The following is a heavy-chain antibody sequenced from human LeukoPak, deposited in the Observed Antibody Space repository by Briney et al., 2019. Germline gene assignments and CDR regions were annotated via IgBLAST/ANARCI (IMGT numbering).Heavy chain of an antibody. CDR3: AREPTGTVNWFDP. D-gene: IGHD1/OR15-1a*01. CDR2: IYYSGST. J-gene: IGHJ5*02. V-gene: IGHV4-59*12. CDR1: GGSISSYY. Sequence: PSETLSLTCTVSGGSISSYYWSWIRQPPGKGLEWIGYIYYSGSTNYNPSLKSRVTISVDTSKNQFSLKLSSVTAADTAVYYCAREPTGTVNWFDPWGQGTLVTVSS.